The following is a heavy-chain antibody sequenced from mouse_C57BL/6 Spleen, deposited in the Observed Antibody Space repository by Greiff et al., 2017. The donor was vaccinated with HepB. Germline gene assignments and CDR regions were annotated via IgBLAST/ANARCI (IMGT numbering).Heavy chain of an antibody. Sequence: QVQLQQPGAELVKPGASVKLSCKASGYTFTSYWMQWVKQRPGQGLEWIGEIDPSDSYTNYNQKFKGKATLTVDTSSSTAYMQLSSLTSEDSAVYYCARWDYGSTYYAMDYWGQGTSVTVSS. CDR1: GYTFTSYW. CDR3: ARWDYGSTYYAMDY. CDR2: IDPSDSYT. V-gene: IGHV1-50*01. J-gene: IGHJ4*01. D-gene: IGHD1-1*01.